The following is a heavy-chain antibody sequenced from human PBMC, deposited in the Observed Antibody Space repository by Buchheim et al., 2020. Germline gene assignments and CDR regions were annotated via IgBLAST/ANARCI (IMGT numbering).Heavy chain of an antibody. Sequence: QVQLVQSGAEVKKPGASVKVSCKASGYTITGYYMHWVRQATGQGLEWMGWMNPNSGNTGYAQKFQGRVTMTRTTSISTAYMELSSLRSEDTAVYYCASRYFDWLSRSPFDPWGQGTL. J-gene: IGHJ5*02. CDR3: ASRYFDWLSRSPFDP. CDR1: GYTITGYY. V-gene: IGHV1-8*02. CDR2: MNPNSGNT. D-gene: IGHD3-9*01.